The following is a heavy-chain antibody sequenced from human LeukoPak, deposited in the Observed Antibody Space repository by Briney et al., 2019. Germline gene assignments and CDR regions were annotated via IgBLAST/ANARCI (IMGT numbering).Heavy chain of an antibody. D-gene: IGHD3-10*01. CDR2: INSDGSST. V-gene: IGHV3-74*01. CDR3: SRSPLGATFYFDY. J-gene: IGHJ4*02. CDR1: GFTFSSYW. Sequence: GGSLRLSCAAFGFTFSSYWMHWVRQAPGKGLVWVSHINSDGSSTNYADSVKGRFTISRDNAKNTLYLQMNSLRAEDTAVYDLSRSPLGATFYFDYWGQGTLVTVSS.